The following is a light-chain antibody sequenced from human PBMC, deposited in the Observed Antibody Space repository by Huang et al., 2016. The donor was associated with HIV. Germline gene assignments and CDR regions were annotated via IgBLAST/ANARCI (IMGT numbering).Light chain of an antibody. V-gene: IGKV1-39*01. Sequence: DIQMTQSPSSLSASIGDGVTITCRASQNINTYLNWYQQRPGKAPKLLIYAASTLESGVPSRFSGSGSVTFFTLTITSLQPEDFATYYCQQSFSTLFTFGPGTKVDV. CDR3: QQSFSTLFT. CDR1: QNINTY. CDR2: AAS. J-gene: IGKJ3*01.